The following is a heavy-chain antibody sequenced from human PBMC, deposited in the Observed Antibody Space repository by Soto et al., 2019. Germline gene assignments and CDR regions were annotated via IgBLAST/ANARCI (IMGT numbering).Heavy chain of an antibody. CDR2: MNPNSGNT. Sequence: QVQLVQSGAEVKKPGASVKVSCKASGYTFTSYDINWVRQATGQGLEWMGWMNPNSGNTGYAQKFQGRVTMTRNNYISTAYMELSSLRSEDTAVYYCARVDCISTSCYYYYGMDVWGQGTTVTVSS. D-gene: IGHD2-2*01. J-gene: IGHJ6*02. CDR1: GYTFTSYD. V-gene: IGHV1-8*01. CDR3: ARVDCISTSCYYYYGMDV.